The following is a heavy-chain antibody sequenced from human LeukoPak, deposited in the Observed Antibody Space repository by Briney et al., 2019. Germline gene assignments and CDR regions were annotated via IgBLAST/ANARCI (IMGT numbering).Heavy chain of an antibody. V-gene: IGHV4-4*07. CDR2: IYSSGST. Sequence: PSETLSLTCTVSGGSISGYYWSWIRQPAGKGLEWIGRIYSSGSTNYNPSLKSRVTMSVDTSKNQFSLKLSSVTAADTAMYYCARPAITMVRGLIIRGWYFDLWGRGTLVTVSS. J-gene: IGHJ2*01. D-gene: IGHD3-10*01. CDR3: ARPAITMVRGLIIRGWYFDL. CDR1: GGSISGYY.